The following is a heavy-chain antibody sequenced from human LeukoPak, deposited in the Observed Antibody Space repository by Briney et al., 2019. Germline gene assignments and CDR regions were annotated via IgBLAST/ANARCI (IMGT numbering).Heavy chain of an antibody. D-gene: IGHD6-13*01. CDR1: GGSISSSSYY. V-gene: IGHV4-39*01. CDR2: IYYSGSN. J-gene: IGHJ5*02. CDR3: ARVIAAASWFDP. Sequence: SETLSLTCTVSGGSISSSSYYWGWIRQPPGKGLEWIGSIYYSGSNYYNPSLKSRVTISVDTSKNQFSLKLSSVTAADTAVYYCARVIAAASWFDPWGQGTLVTVSS.